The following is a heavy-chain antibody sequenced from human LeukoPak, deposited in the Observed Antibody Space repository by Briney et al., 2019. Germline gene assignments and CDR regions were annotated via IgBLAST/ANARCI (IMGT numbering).Heavy chain of an antibody. Sequence: PSETLSLTCIVSGGSISSYYWSWIRQPPGAGLEWIGYIYYSGSTNYNPSLKSRVTISVHTSKNQFSLKLSSVTAADTAVYYCARLTGYSSGWYDYWGQGTLVTVSS. D-gene: IGHD6-19*01. CDR2: IYYSGST. CDR1: GGSISSYY. V-gene: IGHV4-59*08. J-gene: IGHJ4*02. CDR3: ARLTGYSSGWYDY.